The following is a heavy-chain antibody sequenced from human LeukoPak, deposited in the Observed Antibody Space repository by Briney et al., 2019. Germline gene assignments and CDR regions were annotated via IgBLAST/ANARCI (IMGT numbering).Heavy chain of an antibody. CDR1: GFTFSDYY. CDR2: ISRSGSTI. D-gene: IGHD5-18*01. V-gene: IGHV3-11*01. CDR3: ARDFNVDTAMVESPSFDY. J-gene: IGHJ4*02. Sequence: PGGSLRLSCAASGFTFSDYYMSWIRQAPGKGLEWVSYISRSGSTIYYADSVKGRFTISRDNAKNSLYLQMNSLRAEDTAVYYCARDFNVDTAMVESPSFDYWGQGTLVTVSS.